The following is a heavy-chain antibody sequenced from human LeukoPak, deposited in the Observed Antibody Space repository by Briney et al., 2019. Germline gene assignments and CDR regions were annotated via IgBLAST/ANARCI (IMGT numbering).Heavy chain of an antibody. CDR2: IYYSGST. J-gene: IGHJ5*02. Sequence: PSQTLSLTCTVSGGSISSGDYYWSWIRQPPGKGLEWIGYIYYSGSTYYNPSLKSRVTISVDTSKNQFSLKLSSVTAADTAVYYCARVHGSGTYYRLWFDPWGQGALVTVSS. D-gene: IGHD3-10*01. CDR1: GGSISSGDYY. V-gene: IGHV4-30-4*01. CDR3: ARVHGSGTYYRLWFDP.